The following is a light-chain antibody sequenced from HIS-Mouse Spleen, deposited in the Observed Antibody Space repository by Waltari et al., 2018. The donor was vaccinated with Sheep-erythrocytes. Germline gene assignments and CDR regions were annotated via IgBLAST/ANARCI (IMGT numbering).Light chain of an antibody. J-gene: IGLJ3*02. CDR2: EVS. V-gene: IGLV2-14*01. CDR3: SSYTSSSTWV. CDR1: SSDVGGYNY. Sequence: QSALTQPASVSGSPAQSITISCTGTSSDVGGYNYVSWYQQPPGKAPKLMIYEVSNRPSGVSNRFSGSKSGNTASLTISGLQAEDEADYYCSSYTSSSTWVFGGGTKLTVL.